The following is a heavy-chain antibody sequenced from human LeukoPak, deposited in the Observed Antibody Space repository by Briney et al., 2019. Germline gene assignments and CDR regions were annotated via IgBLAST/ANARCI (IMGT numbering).Heavy chain of an antibody. CDR2: IWYDGSNK. Sequence: GGSLRLSCAASGFTFSSYGMHWVRQAPGKGLEWVAVIWYDGSNKYYADSVKGRFTISRDNSKNTLYLQMNSLRAEDTALYYCASGPPFLKYFEYWGQGTLVTVSS. D-gene: IGHD3-3*01. J-gene: IGHJ4*02. CDR3: ASGPPFLKYFEY. CDR1: GFTFSSYG. V-gene: IGHV3-33*01.